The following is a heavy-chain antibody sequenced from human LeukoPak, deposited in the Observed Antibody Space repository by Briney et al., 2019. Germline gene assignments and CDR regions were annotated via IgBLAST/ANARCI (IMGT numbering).Heavy chain of an antibody. Sequence: ASVKVSCKASGYTFTSYDINWVRQATGQGLEWMGWMNPNSGNTGYAQKFQGRVTMTRNTSISTAYMELSSLRSEDTAVYYCARGHFHYSSSSRGYFVYWGQGTLVTVSS. CDR3: ARGHFHYSSSSRGYFVY. D-gene: IGHD6-6*01. CDR1: GYTFTSYD. V-gene: IGHV1-8*01. CDR2: MNPNSGNT. J-gene: IGHJ4*02.